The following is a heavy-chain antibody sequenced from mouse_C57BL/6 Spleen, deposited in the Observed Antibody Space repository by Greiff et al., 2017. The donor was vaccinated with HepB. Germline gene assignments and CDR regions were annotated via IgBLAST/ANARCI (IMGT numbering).Heavy chain of an antibody. CDR2: INPNNGGT. J-gene: IGHJ3*01. Sequence: EVQLQQSGPELVKPGASVKISCKASGYTFTDYYMNWVKQSHGKSLEWIGDINPNNGGTSYNQKFKGKATLTVDKSSSTAYMERRSLTSEDSAVYYCAREATGRGFAYWGQGTLVTVSA. CDR3: AREATGRGFAY. D-gene: IGHD4-1*02. CDR1: GYTFTDYY. V-gene: IGHV1-26*01.